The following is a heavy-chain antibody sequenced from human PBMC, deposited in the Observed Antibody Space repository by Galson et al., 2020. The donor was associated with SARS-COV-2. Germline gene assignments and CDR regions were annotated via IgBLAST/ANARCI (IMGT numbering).Heavy chain of an antibody. D-gene: IGHD6-19*01. Sequence: SETLSLTCTVSGGSISSSSYYWGWIRQPPGKGLEWIGSIYYSGSTYYNPSLKSRVTISVDTSKNQFSLKLSSVTAADTAVYYCARREQWLEFDYWGQGTLVTVSS. V-gene: IGHV4-39*01. CDR1: GGSISSSSYY. CDR3: ARREQWLEFDY. CDR2: IYYSGST. J-gene: IGHJ4*02.